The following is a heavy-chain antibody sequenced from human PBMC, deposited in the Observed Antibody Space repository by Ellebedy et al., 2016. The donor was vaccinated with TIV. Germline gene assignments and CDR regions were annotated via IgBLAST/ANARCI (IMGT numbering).Heavy chain of an antibody. Sequence: MPSETLSLTCTVSYGSISNYYWSWIRPPPGKGLEWIGYIYNSGSTNSNPSLKSRVTISEATSKKQFFLKLSSVTAADTAVYYCARGSPGGYDYWYFDLWGRGTLVTVSS. CDR1: YGSISNYY. CDR3: ARGSPGGYDYWYFDL. D-gene: IGHD3-22*01. V-gene: IGHV4-59*01. CDR2: IYNSGST. J-gene: IGHJ2*01.